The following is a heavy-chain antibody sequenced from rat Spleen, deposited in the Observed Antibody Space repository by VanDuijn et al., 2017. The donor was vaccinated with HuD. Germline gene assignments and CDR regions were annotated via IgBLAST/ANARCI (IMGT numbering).Heavy chain of an antibody. D-gene: IGHD1-12*02. J-gene: IGHJ4*01. CDR2: ISTGGGNT. CDR1: GFTFSNYG. Sequence: EVQLVESGGGLVQPGRSLKLSCAASGFTFSNYGMAWVRQTPTKGLEWVASISTGGGNTYYRDSVKGRFTISRDNAKNTQYLQMDSLRSEDTATYYCARPREGNYYDGTYYYVGYYVMDAWGQGASVTVSS. CDR3: ARPREGNYYDGTYYYVGYYVMDA. V-gene: IGHV5S14*01.